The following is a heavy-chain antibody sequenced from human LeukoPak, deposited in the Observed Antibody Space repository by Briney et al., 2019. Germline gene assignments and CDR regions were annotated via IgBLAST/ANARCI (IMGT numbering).Heavy chain of an antibody. V-gene: IGHV4-39*07. CDR2: INHSGST. CDR3: ARVATTGRWFDP. Sequence: SETLSLTCTVSGGSISSSSYYWGWIRQPPGKGLEWIGEINHSGSTNYNPSLKSRVTISVDTSKNQFSLKLSSVTAADTAVYYCARVATTGRWFDPWGQGTLVTVSS. J-gene: IGHJ5*02. D-gene: IGHD1-1*01. CDR1: GGSISSSSYY.